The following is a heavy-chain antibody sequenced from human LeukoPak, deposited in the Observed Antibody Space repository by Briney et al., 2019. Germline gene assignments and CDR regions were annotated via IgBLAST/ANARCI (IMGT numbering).Heavy chain of an antibody. D-gene: IGHD3-22*01. CDR2: INPSGGST. J-gene: IGHJ5*02. CDR3: ATVPNYYDSSGYYGWFDP. V-gene: IGHV1-46*01. CDR1: GYTFTSYY. Sequence: ASVKVSCKASGYTFTSYYMHWVRQAPGQGLEWMGIINPSGGSTSYAQKFQGRVTMTEDTSTDTAYMELSSLRSEDTAVYYCATVPNYYDSSGYYGWFDPWGQGTLVTVSS.